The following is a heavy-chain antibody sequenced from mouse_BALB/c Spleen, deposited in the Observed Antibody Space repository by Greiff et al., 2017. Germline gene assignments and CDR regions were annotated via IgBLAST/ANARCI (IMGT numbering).Heavy chain of an antibody. V-gene: IGHV5-6*01. CDR1: GFTFSSYG. J-gene: IGHJ4*01. D-gene: IGHD1-1*01. Sequence: EVHLVESGGDLVKPGGSLKLSCAASGFTFSSYGMSWVRQTPDKRLEWVATISSGGSYTYYPDTVKGRFTISRDNAKNTLYLQMSSLKSEDTAMYYCARQTVEYAMDDWGQGTSVTVSS. CDR2: ISSGGSYT. CDR3: ARQTVEYAMDD.